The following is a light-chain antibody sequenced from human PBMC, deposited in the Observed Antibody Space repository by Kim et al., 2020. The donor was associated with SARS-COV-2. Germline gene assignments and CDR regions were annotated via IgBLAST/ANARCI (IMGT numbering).Light chain of an antibody. Sequence: SPGQTASITCAGDKLGYKYACWYQQKPGQSPVLVIYQDSKRPSGIPERFSGSNSGNTATLTISGTQAMDEADYYCQAWDSSNVVFGGGTQLTVL. CDR2: QDS. CDR1: KLGYKY. CDR3: QAWDSSNVV. V-gene: IGLV3-1*01. J-gene: IGLJ2*01.